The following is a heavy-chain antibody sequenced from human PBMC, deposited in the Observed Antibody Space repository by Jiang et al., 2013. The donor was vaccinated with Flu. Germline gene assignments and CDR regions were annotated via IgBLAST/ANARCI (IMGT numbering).Heavy chain of an antibody. V-gene: IGHV1-18*01. CDR3: ARFNPYYYDSSGYFDY. CDR1: GYTFTSYG. D-gene: IGHD3-22*01. Sequence: SCKASGYTFTSYGISWVRQAPGQGLEWMGWISAYNGNTNYAQKLQGRVTMTTDTSTSTAYMELRSLRSDDTAVYYCARFNPYYYDSSGYFDYWGQGTLVTVSS. CDR2: ISAYNGNT. J-gene: IGHJ4*02.